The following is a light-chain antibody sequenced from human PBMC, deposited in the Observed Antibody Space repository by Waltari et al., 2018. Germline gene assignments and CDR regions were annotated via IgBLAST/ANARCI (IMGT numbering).Light chain of an antibody. CDR1: QTISGSW. J-gene: IGKJ4*01. V-gene: IGKV3-20*01. CDR3: QQYDGSSVT. CDR2: GAS. Sequence: EIVLTQSPGSLSLSPGERATLSCRASQTISGSWLTGYQQKPGQAPRLLIYGASSRATAIPDGFSGSGSGTDFTLTISRLEPEDFAVYYCQQYDGSSVTFGGGTKVEIK.